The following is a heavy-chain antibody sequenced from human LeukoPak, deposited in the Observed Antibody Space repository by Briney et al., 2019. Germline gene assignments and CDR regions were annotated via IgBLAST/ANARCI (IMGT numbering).Heavy chain of an antibody. J-gene: IGHJ6*02. CDR2: IYYSGST. Sequence: PSETLSLTCTVSGGSISSYYWSWIRQPPGKGLEWIGYIYYSGSTNYNPSLKSRVTISVDTSKNQFSLKLSSVTAADTAVYYCARHLNVADGTDVWGQGTTVTVSS. V-gene: IGHV4-59*08. CDR1: GGSISSYY. CDR3: ARHLNVADGTDV. D-gene: IGHD2-15*01.